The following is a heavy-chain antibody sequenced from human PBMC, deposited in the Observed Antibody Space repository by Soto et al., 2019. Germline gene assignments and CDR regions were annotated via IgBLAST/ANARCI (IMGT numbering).Heavy chain of an antibody. CDR1: GGSISSSSYY. V-gene: IGHV4-39*07. CDR2: IYYSGST. D-gene: IGHD5-18*01. J-gene: IGHJ6*04. Sequence: SDTLSLTCTVSGGSISSSSYYWRWIPQHPGKGLEWIGSIYYSGSTYYNPPLKSRVTISVDTSKNQFSLKLSSVTAADTAVYYCARDGPVYSYGYGFGYYYGMDVWGKGSTVTVCS. CDR3: ARDGPVYSYGYGFGYYYGMDV.